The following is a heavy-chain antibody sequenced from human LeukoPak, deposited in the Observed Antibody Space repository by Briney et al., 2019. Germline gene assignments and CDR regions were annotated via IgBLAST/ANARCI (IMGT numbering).Heavy chain of an antibody. CDR2: INQSGIT. Sequence: TSETLSLTCAVYGGSLNGYYWSGLRQPPGKGLEGFGEINQSGITTHNPSLKRRVTISVDMSKTTFSLIMTSVTAADTAVYYCAREGTIFEVANWFDPWGQGTLVTVSS. D-gene: IGHD3-3*01. CDR1: GGSLNGYY. CDR3: AREGTIFEVANWFDP. V-gene: IGHV4-34*01. J-gene: IGHJ5*02.